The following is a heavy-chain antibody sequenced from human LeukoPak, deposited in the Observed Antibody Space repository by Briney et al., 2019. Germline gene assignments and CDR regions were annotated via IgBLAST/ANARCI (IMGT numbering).Heavy chain of an antibody. V-gene: IGHV3-21*01. Sequence: PGGSLRLSCAASEFTFSDYSMNWVRQAPGKGLEWVASISSSSRYIYYADSVKGRFTISRDNAKNTLYLQMNSLRAEDSAVYYCASAYYHYYFDYWGQGTLVTVSS. CDR1: EFTFSDYS. CDR2: ISSSSRYI. J-gene: IGHJ4*02. CDR3: ASAYYHYYFDY. D-gene: IGHD3-16*01.